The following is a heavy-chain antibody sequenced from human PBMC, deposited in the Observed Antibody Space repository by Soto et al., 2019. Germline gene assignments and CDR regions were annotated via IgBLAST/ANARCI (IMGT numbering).Heavy chain of an antibody. CDR1: GYTFTNYA. CDR2: INGDNGNT. V-gene: IGHV1-3*01. CDR3: ARWYDFWSGYYTTAAFDI. J-gene: IGHJ3*02. D-gene: IGHD3-3*01. Sequence: QVQLVQSGAEVKKPGASVKVSCKASGYTFTNYALHWVRQAPGQRLEWMGWINGDNGNTKYSQKFQGRVTITSDTTASTAYMELSSLRSEDTAVYYCARWYDFWSGYYTTAAFDIWGQGTMVTVSS.